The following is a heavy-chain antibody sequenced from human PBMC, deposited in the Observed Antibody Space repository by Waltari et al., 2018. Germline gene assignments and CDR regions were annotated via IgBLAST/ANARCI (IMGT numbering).Heavy chain of an antibody. V-gene: IGHV4-39*07. CDR3: ARVEIYTGYDFDY. Sequence: QLQLQESGPGLVKPSETLSLTCTVSGGSISSSSYYWGWIRQPPGKGLEWIGSVYYGGNTHSNPSLKSRVTISVDTSKNQFSLKLNSVTAADTAVYYCARVEIYTGYDFDYWGQGTPVTVSS. D-gene: IGHD5-12*01. J-gene: IGHJ4*02. CDR2: VYYGGNT. CDR1: GGSISSSSYY.